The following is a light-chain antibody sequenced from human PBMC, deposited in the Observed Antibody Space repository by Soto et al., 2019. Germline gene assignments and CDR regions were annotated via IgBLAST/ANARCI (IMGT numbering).Light chain of an antibody. Sequence: EIVLTPSPSTGSFSPGERPTLSCTASQSVSTNLAWYQQKPGQAPRLLIYGTSTRATGVPARFSGSGSGTEFSLTISSLQSEDFAVYYCQQYSNWPGRTFGPGTKVDIK. J-gene: IGKJ3*01. CDR2: GTS. V-gene: IGKV3-15*01. CDR3: QQYSNWPGRT. CDR1: QSVSTN.